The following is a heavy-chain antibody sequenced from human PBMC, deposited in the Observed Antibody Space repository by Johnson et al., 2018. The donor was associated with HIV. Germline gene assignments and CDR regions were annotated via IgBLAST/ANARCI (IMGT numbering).Heavy chain of an antibody. CDR2: ISYDGSNK. Sequence: QVQLVESGGGLVQPGGSLRLCCAASGFTVSSNYMTWVRQAPGKGLEWVAVISYDGSNKYYADSVKGRFTISRDNSKNTLYLQMNSLRAEDTAVYYCASGDAFDIWGRGTKVTVSS. CDR3: ASGDAFDI. V-gene: IGHV3-30*03. CDR1: GFTVSSNY. J-gene: IGHJ3*02.